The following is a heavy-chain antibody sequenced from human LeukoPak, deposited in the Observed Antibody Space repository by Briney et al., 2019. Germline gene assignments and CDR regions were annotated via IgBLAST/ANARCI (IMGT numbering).Heavy chain of an antibody. D-gene: IGHD3-3*01. CDR1: GFTFSSYW. J-gene: IGHJ3*02. V-gene: IGHV3-7*01. CDR3: ARDAHSITIFGGRAFDI. Sequence: GGSLRLSCAASGFTFSSYWMSWVRQAPGKGLEWVANIKQDGSEKYYVDSVKGRFTISRDNAKNSLYLQMNSLRAEDTAVYYCARDAHSITIFGGRAFDIWGQGTMVTVSS. CDR2: IKQDGSEK.